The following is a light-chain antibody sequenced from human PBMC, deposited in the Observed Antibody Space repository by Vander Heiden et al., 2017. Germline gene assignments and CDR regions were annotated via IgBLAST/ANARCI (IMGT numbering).Light chain of an antibody. CDR2: EAS. J-gene: IGKJ4*01. Sequence: EIVLTQSPATLSLSPGARATLSCRPSQTVRRYLSWYQQRPGQAPRLLIYEASNRAPGVPARFSGSGSGTDFTLTISSLEPEDFAVYFCQQRLTFGGGTKVEIK. CDR3: QQRLT. CDR1: QTVRRY. V-gene: IGKV3-11*01.